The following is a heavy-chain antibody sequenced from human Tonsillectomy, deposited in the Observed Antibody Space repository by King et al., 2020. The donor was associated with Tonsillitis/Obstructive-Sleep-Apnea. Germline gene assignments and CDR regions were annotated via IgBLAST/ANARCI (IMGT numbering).Heavy chain of an antibody. Sequence: VQLQQWGAGLLKPSETLSLTCAVYGGSFSGYYWSWIRQPPGKGLEWIGDFNHSGSTNYNPSLKSRVTISIDTSRNQFSLKLSSVTAADTAGYYCARGRELEEMATMLWYFDLWGRGTLVTVSS. J-gene: IGHJ2*01. CDR1: GGSFSGYY. V-gene: IGHV4-34*01. D-gene: IGHD5-24*01. CDR2: FNHSGST. CDR3: ARGRELEEMATMLWYFDL.